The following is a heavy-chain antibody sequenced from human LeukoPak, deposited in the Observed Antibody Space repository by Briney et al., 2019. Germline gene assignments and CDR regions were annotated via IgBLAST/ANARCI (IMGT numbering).Heavy chain of an antibody. V-gene: IGHV3-20*04. Sequence: GGSLRLSCAASGFTFDDYGMSWVRQAPGKGLEWVSGINWNGGSTGYADSVKGRFTISRDNAKNSLYLQMNSLRAEDTALYYCARDGDSSGYYYPNFSFWYFDLWGRGTLVTVSS. CDR1: GFTFDDYG. CDR3: ARDGDSSGYYYPNFSFWYFDL. D-gene: IGHD3-22*01. CDR2: INWNGGST. J-gene: IGHJ2*01.